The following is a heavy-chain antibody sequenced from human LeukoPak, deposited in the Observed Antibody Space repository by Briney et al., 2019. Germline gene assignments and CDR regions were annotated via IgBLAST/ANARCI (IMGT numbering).Heavy chain of an antibody. CDR3: AKDPGYQVVYCFDY. D-gene: IGHD2-2*01. CDR2: ISSSSSYI. J-gene: IGHJ4*02. Sequence: GGSLRLSCAASGFTFSSYSMNWVRQAPGKGLEWVSSISSSSSYIYHADSVKGRFTIFRDNAKNSLYLQMNSLRVEDTAVYYCAKDPGYQVVYCFDYWGQGTLVTVSS. CDR1: GFTFSSYS. V-gene: IGHV3-21*04.